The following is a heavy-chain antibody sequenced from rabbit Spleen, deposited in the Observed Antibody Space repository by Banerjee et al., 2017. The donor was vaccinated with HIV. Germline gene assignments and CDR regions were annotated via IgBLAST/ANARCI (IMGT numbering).Heavy chain of an antibody. CDR1: GFSFSDRDV. Sequence: ESLEESGGDLVQPAGSLTLTCKASGFSFSDRDVMCWVRQAPGKGLKWIACINTATGKAVYASWAKGRFTISRSTSLNTVTLQMTSLTAADTATYFCARDAGTSFSTYGMDLWGPGTLVTVS. CDR2: INTATGKA. J-gene: IGHJ6*01. CDR3: ARDAGTSFSTYGMDL. D-gene: IGHD8-1*01. V-gene: IGHV1S47*01.